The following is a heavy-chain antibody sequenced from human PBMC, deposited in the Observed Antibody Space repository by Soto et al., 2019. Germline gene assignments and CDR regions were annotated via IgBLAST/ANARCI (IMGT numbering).Heavy chain of an antibody. D-gene: IGHD3-22*01. V-gene: IGHV1-69*01. Sequence: QVQLVQSGAEVKKPGSSVKVSCKASGGTFSSYAISWVRQAPGQGLEWMGGMIPIFGTANYAQKFQGRVTITADESTSTAYMELSSLRSEDTAVYYCAREGAGRYDSSGSYSRAWDYWGQGTLVTVSS. CDR1: GGTFSSYA. CDR2: MIPIFGTA. J-gene: IGHJ4*02. CDR3: AREGAGRYDSSGSYSRAWDY.